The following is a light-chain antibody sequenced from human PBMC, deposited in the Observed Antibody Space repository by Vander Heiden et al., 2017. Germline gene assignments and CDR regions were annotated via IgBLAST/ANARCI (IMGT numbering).Light chain of an antibody. CDR2: SNN. Sequence: QSVLTPPPSASWTPRQRVTIPCSGSSSNIGSNTVNWYQQLPGTAPKLLIYSNNQRPSGVPDRFSGSKSGTSASLAISGLQSEDEADYYCAAWDDSLNGVVFGGGTKLTVL. J-gene: IGLJ2*01. CDR1: SSNIGSNT. V-gene: IGLV1-44*01. CDR3: AAWDDSLNGVV.